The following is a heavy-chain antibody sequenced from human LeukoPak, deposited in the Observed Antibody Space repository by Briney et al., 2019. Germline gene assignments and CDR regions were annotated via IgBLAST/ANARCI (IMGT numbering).Heavy chain of an antibody. J-gene: IGHJ4*02. CDR2: ISYDGSNK. CDR3: ASDLTGTTFFYFDY. CDR1: GFTFSSYA. V-gene: IGHV3-30-3*01. D-gene: IGHD1-1*01. Sequence: PGGSLRLSCAASGFTFSSYAMHWVRQAPGKGLEWVAVISYDGSNKYYADSVKGRFTISRDNSKNTLYLQMNSLRAEDTAVYYCASDLTGTTFFYFDYWGQGTLVTVSS.